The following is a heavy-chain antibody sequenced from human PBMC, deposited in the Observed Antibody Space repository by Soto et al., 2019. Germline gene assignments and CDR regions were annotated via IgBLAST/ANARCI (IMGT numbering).Heavy chain of an antibody. J-gene: IGHJ6*02. D-gene: IGHD2-15*01. Sequence: GESLKISCAASGFTVSSNYMSWVRQAPGKGLEWVSVIYSGGSTYYADSVKGRFTISRDNSKNTLYLQMNSLRAEDTAVYYCARDSEDGDYGMDVWGQGTTVTVSS. CDR1: GFTVSSNY. V-gene: IGHV3-66*01. CDR2: IYSGGST. CDR3: ARDSEDGDYGMDV.